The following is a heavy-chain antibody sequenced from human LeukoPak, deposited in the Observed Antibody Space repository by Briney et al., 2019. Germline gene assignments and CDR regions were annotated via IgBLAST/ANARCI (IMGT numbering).Heavy chain of an antibody. CDR3: AREYFYNYYMDV. Sequence: ASVKVSCKASGYTFTNSYIHWVRQAPGQGLEWMGVINPSGGSTTYAQKFQGRVTMTRDTSTSTVYMELSSLRSEDTAIYYCAREYFYNYYMDVWGKGTTVTISS. J-gene: IGHJ6*03. V-gene: IGHV1-46*01. CDR1: GYTFTNSY. CDR2: INPSGGST.